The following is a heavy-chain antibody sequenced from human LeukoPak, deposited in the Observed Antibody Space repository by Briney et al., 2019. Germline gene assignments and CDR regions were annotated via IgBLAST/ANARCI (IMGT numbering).Heavy chain of an antibody. J-gene: IGHJ6*03. CDR1: GYTSTDYY. D-gene: IGHD2-2*01. CDR3: AREVVVVVPAAMGGYYYMDV. V-gene: IGHV1-2*02. CDR2: INPNSGGT. Sequence: ASVKVSCKASGYTSTDYYMHWVRQAPGQGLEWMGWINPNSGGTNYTQKFQGRVTMTGDTSISTAYMELSRLRSDDTAVYYCAREVVVVVPAAMGGYYYMDVWGKGTTVTVSS.